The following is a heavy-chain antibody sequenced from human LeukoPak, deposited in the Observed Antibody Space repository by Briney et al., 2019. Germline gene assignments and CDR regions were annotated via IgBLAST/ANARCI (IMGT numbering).Heavy chain of an antibody. CDR3: AKDASAGILGLYYYFGMDG. D-gene: IGHD3-9*01. Sequence: GGSLRLSCAASGFTFSSYGMHWVRQAPGKGLVWVADIKYDGSNKYYADSVKVRFTIARDNSKNTLYLQMNSLSAEDTAVYYWAKDASAGILGLYYYFGMDGWGKGTTVTVSS. CDR2: IKYDGSNK. V-gene: IGHV3-30*18. CDR1: GFTFSSYG. J-gene: IGHJ6*04.